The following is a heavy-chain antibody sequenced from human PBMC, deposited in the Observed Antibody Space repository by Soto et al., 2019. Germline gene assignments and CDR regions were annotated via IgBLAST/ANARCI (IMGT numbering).Heavy chain of an antibody. Sequence: EVQLLESGGGLVQPGGSLRLSGAASGFTFSSYAMSWVRQAPGKGLEWVSAISGSGGSTYYADSVKGRFTISRDNSKNTLYLQMNSLRAEDTAVYYCAKDRNKADIVVVPAAMSFDYWGQGTLVTVSS. J-gene: IGHJ4*02. D-gene: IGHD2-2*01. V-gene: IGHV3-23*01. CDR2: ISGSGGST. CDR3: AKDRNKADIVVVPAAMSFDY. CDR1: GFTFSSYA.